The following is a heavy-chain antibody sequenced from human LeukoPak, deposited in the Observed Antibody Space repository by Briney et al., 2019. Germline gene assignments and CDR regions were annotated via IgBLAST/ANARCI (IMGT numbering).Heavy chain of an antibody. CDR3: AREGSYFDY. CDR1: GDRVSSNIAA. CDR2: TYYRSDWYS. J-gene: IGHJ4*02. Sequence: SRTLSLTCAISGDRVSSNIAAWNWIRQSPSRGLEWLGRTYYRSDWYSDYAVSVKSRVSITPDTAKNQFSLQLNSVTPEDTAIYYCAREGSYFDYWGQGTLVTVSS. V-gene: IGHV6-1*01.